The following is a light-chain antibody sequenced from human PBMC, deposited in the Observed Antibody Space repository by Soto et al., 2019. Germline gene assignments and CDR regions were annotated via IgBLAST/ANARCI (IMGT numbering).Light chain of an antibody. CDR1: STDVGGYNY. J-gene: IGLJ1*01. V-gene: IGLV2-14*01. CDR2: EVS. CDR3: GSYTSTDTPFV. Sequence: QSVLAQPSSVSGSPGQSITISCTGTSTDVGGYNYVSWYQHHPGKGPKIIIYEVSNRPSGVSDRFSGSKSGNKASLIISNLEDEDESDYYCGSYTSTDTPFVFGTGAKVTVL.